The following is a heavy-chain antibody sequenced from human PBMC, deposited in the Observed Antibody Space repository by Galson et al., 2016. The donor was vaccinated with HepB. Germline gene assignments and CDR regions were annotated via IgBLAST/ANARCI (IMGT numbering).Heavy chain of an antibody. J-gene: IGHJ3*02. CDR3: VRDISIEGSGYDHAFDI. CDR2: ISDDGSKK. D-gene: IGHD3-22*01. V-gene: IGHV3-30*04. Sequence: SLRLSCAASGFTFSTFVIHWVRQAPGKGLEWVAVISDDGSKKYYEDSVKGRFTISRDNARNTLHLQMNSMRAEDTAVYYCVRDISIEGSGYDHAFDIWGKGTMVTVSS. CDR1: GFTFSTFV.